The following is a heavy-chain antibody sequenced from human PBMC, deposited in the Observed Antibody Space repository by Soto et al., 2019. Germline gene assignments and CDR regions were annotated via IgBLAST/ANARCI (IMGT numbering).Heavy chain of an antibody. CDR1: GFTVSTDW. Sequence: GGFLRLSCAASGFTVSTDWMYWVRQAPGKGLEWVSVIKSGGNTNYADSVEGRFSISRDNSKNTVYLQMNSLRGEDTAVYYCVRENYYYGMDVWGQGTRVTVSS. CDR2: IKSGGNT. V-gene: IGHV3-66*01. J-gene: IGHJ6*02. CDR3: VRENYYYGMDV.